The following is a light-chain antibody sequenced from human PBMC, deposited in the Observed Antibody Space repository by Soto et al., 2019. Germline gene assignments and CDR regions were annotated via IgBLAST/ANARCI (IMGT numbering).Light chain of an antibody. Sequence: QSALTQPPSASGSPGQSVTISCTGTSSDVADYQYVSWYQQHPGKAPKLMIYEVNKRPSGVPDRFSGSKSGSTASLTVSGRQPEDEADYYCSSYAGSSTYVFGTGTKLTVL. J-gene: IGLJ1*01. CDR2: EVN. CDR3: SSYAGSSTYV. CDR1: SSDVADYQY. V-gene: IGLV2-8*01.